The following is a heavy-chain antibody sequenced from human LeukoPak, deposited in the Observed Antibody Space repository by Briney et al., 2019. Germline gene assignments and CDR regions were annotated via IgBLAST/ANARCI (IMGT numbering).Heavy chain of an antibody. D-gene: IGHD4-23*01. V-gene: IGHV3-23*01. CDR2: IRPGGDVT. Sequence: GGSLRLSCAAAGFTFRNYAMSWVRQAPGRGLEWVAAIRPGGDVTYYAESVKGRFSISRDNSKNTLYLQMNSLRAADTAVYYCAKRSDYGGNGNYFDYWGQGTPVTVSS. CDR1: GFTFRNYA. J-gene: IGHJ4*02. CDR3: AKRSDYGGNGNYFDY.